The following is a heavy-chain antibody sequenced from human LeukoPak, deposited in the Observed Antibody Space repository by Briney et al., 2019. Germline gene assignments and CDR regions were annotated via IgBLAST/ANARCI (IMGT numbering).Heavy chain of an antibody. V-gene: IGHV4-4*07. CDR1: GGSISSYY. CDR2: MYTGGNT. CDR3: ARDPGLAAGLGFGP. D-gene: IGHD6-13*01. Sequence: SETLSLTCTVSGGSISSYYWSWIRQPAGKGLEWIGRMYTGGNTNSNPSLKSRVTMSVDISKNQFSPKMKSVTAADTAVYYCARDPGLAAGLGFGPWGQGTLVTVSS. J-gene: IGHJ5*02.